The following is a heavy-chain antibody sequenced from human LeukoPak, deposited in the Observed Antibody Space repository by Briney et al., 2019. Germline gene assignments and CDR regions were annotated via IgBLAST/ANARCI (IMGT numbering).Heavy chain of an antibody. V-gene: IGHV4-34*01. CDR2: INHSGST. J-gene: IGHJ4*02. CDR1: GGSFSGYY. CDR3: ARDLYFDY. Sequence: SETLSLTCAVYGGSFSGYYWSWIRQPPGKGLEWIGEINHSGSTNYNPSLKSRVTISVDTSKNQFSLRLNSVTAADTAVYYCARDLYFDYWGQGTLVTVSS.